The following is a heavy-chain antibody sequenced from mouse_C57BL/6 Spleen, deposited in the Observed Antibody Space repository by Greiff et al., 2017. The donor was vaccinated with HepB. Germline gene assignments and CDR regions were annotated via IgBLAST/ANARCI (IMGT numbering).Heavy chain of an antibody. CDR3: AREITTVAFDY. Sequence: EVQLVESGPGLVKPSQSLSLTCSVTGYSITSGYYWNWIRQFPGNKLEWMGYISYDGSNNYNPSLKNRISITRDTSKNQFFLKLNSVTTEDTATYYCAREITTVAFDYWGQGTTLTVSS. V-gene: IGHV3-6*01. CDR1: GYSITSGYY. D-gene: IGHD1-1*01. CDR2: ISYDGSN. J-gene: IGHJ2*01.